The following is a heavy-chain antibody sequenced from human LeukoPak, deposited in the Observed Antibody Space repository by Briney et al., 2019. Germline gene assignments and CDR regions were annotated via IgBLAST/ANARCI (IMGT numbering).Heavy chain of an antibody. CDR1: GCSFSSYA. V-gene: IGHV1-69*05. J-gene: IGHJ4*02. Sequence: AVKVSCKPSGCSFSSYASSWVRQDPGPRLEGLGTIIPIFGTSNYAQKFQGRVTITTDESTRPAYMELSSLRAEDTAVYYCARDTTGSTFDYWGQGTLVTVPS. CDR3: ARDTTGSTFDY. CDR2: IIPIFGTS. D-gene: IGHD1-7*01.